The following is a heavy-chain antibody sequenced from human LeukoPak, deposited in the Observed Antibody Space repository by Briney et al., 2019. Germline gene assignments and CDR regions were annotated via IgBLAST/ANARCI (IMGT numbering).Heavy chain of an antibody. Sequence: GGSLRLSCAASGFTFSSYAMSWVRQAPGKGLEWVSAISGSGGSTYYADSVKGRFTISRDNAKNTLYLQMNSLRAEDTAVYYCARGSYSSGPMYYFDYWAREPWSPSPQ. CDR1: GFTFSSYA. CDR3: ARGSYSSGPMYYFDY. D-gene: IGHD6-19*01. V-gene: IGHV3-23*01. J-gene: IGHJ4*02. CDR2: ISGSGGST.